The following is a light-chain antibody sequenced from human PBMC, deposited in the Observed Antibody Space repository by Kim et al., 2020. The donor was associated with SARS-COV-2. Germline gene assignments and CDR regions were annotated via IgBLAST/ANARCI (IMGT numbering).Light chain of an antibody. CDR1: QDISNY. CDR2: DAS. J-gene: IGKJ4*01. Sequence: DIQMTQSPSSLSASVGDRVTITCQASQDISNYLNWYQQKPGKAPRLLIYDASNLEIGFPSRFSGSGSGTDFSFTISSLQAEDFATYYCQQHDNLPLTFGGGTKLEI. CDR3: QQHDNLPLT. V-gene: IGKV1-33*01.